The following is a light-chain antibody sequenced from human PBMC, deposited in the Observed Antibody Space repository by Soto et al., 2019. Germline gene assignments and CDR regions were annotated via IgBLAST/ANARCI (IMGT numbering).Light chain of an antibody. CDR3: QQYDNWHPAYT. CDR1: QSLLHSNGNNY. J-gene: IGKJ2*01. CDR2: LGS. Sequence: DIVMTQSPLSLPVTPGEPASISCRSSQSLLHSNGNNYLDWYLQKPGQSPQLLIYLGSNRASGVPDRFSGSGSGTDFTLKISRVEAEDFAVYYCQQYDNWHPAYTFGEGTKVDIK. V-gene: IGKV2-28*01.